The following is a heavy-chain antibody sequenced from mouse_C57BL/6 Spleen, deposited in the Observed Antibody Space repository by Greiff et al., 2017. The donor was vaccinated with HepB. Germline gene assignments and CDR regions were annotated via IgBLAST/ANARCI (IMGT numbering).Heavy chain of an antibody. V-gene: IGHV1-80*01. CDR2: IYPGDGDT. J-gene: IGHJ2*01. CDR1: GYACIRSF. Sequence: PVSSLKISFHSSGYACIRSFLPFVNQRPGKGLEWIGQIYPGDGDTNYNGKFKGKATLTADKSSSTAYMQLSSLTSEDSAVYFCARETNYWGQGTTLTVSS. D-gene: IGHD1-3*01. CDR3: ARETNY.